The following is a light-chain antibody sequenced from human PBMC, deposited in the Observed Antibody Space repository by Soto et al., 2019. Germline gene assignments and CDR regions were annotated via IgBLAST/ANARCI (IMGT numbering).Light chain of an antibody. CDR3: QQCGSSST. Sequence: EIVLTQSPATLSVSPGERATLSCRASEGASSYLAWYQQRPGQAPRLLIHGASPRATGIPARFSGGGSGTDFTLTISRLEPEDFAVYYCQQCGSSSTLGQATRLEIK. CDR1: EGASSY. V-gene: IGKV3-11*01. CDR2: GAS. J-gene: IGKJ5*01.